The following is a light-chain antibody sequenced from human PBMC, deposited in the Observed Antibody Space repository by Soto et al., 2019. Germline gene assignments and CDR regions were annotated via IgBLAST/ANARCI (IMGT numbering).Light chain of an antibody. CDR1: QSISSY. Sequence: DIQMTQSPSSLSASVGDRATITCRASQSISSYLNWYQQRPGKAPKLLIYLASSLSSGVPSKFSGSGSGTDFTLTISVLQPEDSATYYCQQTYKTPLTFGQGTKVDIK. J-gene: IGKJ1*01. V-gene: IGKV1-39*01. CDR3: QQTYKTPLT. CDR2: LAS.